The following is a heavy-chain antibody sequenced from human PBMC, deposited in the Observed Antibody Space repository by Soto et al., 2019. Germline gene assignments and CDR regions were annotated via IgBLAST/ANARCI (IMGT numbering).Heavy chain of an antibody. CDR1: GFTFSSYG. V-gene: IGHV3-33*01. CDR2: IWYDGSNK. J-gene: IGHJ6*02. Sequence: QVQLVESGGGVVQPGRSLRLSCAASGFTFSSYGMHWVRQAPGKGLEWVAVIWYDGSNKYYADSVKGRFTISRDNSKNTLYLQMNSLRAEDTAVYYCARGGMTGTTEAGYYYYGMDVWGQGTTVTVSS. CDR3: ARGGMTGTTEAGYYYYGMDV. D-gene: IGHD4-17*01.